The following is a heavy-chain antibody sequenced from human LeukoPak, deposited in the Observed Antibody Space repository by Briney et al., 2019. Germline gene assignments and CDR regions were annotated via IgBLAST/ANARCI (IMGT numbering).Heavy chain of an antibody. CDR3: ARGRSSSHNYYFDY. Sequence: KTGGSLRLSCAASGFTFSTYSMNWVRQAPGKGLECVSSISSSSSHIYYAESVKGRFTMSRDNAKNSLYLQMNSLRAEDTAVYYCARGRSSSHNYYFDYWGQGTLVTVSS. J-gene: IGHJ4*02. D-gene: IGHD6-13*01. CDR2: ISSSSSHI. CDR1: GFTFSTYS. V-gene: IGHV3-21*01.